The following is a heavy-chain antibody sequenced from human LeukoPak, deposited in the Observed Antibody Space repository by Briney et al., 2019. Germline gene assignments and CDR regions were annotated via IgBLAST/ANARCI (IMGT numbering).Heavy chain of an antibody. J-gene: IGHJ4*02. V-gene: IGHV3-66*01. CDR3: ACIGDFDWPPLDY. CDR2: IYSGGST. CDR1: GFTVSSNY. D-gene: IGHD3-9*01. Sequence: GGSLRLSCAASGFTVSSNYMSWVRQAPGKGLEWVSVIYSGGSTYYADSVKGRFTISRDNSKNTLYLQMNSLRAEDTAVYYCACIGDFDWPPLDYWGQGTLVTVSS.